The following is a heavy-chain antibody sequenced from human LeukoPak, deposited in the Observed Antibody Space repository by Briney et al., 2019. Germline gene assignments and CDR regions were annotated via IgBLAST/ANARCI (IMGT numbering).Heavy chain of an antibody. V-gene: IGHV3-23*01. J-gene: IGHJ4*02. CDR1: GFTFDFYT. CDR3: ARGRSGTYYNFDY. D-gene: IGHD3-10*01. CDR2: ISSSGNT. Sequence: GESLRLSCIASGFTFDFYTMDWVRQAPGKGLEWVSTISSSGNTYYADSVKGRFTVSRDKSKNTLYLQMNSLRAEDTAVYYCARGRSGTYYNFDYWGQGILVTVSS.